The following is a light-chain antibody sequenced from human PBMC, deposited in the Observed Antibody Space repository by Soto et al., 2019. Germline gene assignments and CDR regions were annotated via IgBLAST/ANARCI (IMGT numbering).Light chain of an antibody. V-gene: IGKV3-15*01. CDR3: QQYNNWPPWT. Sequence: EIVMTHSPATLSVSPGERATLSCRASQSVSSNLAWYQQKPGQAPRLLIYGASTRATRIPARFSGSGSGTELTLTISSLQSEDFAVYYCQQYNNWPPWTFGQGTKVEIK. J-gene: IGKJ1*01. CDR1: QSVSSN. CDR2: GAS.